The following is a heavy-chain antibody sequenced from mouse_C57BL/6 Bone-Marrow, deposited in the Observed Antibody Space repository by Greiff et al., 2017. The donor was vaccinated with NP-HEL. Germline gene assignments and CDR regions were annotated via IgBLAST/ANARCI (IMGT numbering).Heavy chain of an antibody. CDR3: ARKQLRLQDY. CDR1: GYTFTDYY. Sequence: EVQLQQSGPVLVKPGASVKMSCKASGYTFTDYYMNWVKQSHGKSLEWIGVINPYNGGTSYNQKFKGKATLTVDKSSSTAYMELNSLTSEDSAVYYCARKQLRLQDYWGQGTTLTVSS. CDR2: INPYNGGT. D-gene: IGHD3-2*02. V-gene: IGHV1-19*01. J-gene: IGHJ2*01.